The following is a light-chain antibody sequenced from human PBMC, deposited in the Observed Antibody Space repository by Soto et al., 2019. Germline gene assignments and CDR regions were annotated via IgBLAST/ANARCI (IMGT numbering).Light chain of an antibody. Sequence: EMVLTQSPGTLSLSPGERATLSCRASRSVSSRYLAWYQQKPGQASRLLIYGASSRATGSPERFSGSGSGTDFSLTISGLEPEDFAVYYCHKYDTSPYTFGQGTKLEIK. J-gene: IGKJ2*01. CDR2: GAS. CDR1: RSVSSRY. V-gene: IGKV3-20*01. CDR3: HKYDTSPYT.